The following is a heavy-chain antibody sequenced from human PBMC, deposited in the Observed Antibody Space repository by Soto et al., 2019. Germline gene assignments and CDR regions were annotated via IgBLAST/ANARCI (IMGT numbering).Heavy chain of an antibody. CDR3: ARGGGITGTTWLAYYYGMDV. CDR1: GYTFTSYY. CDR2: INPSGGST. V-gene: IGHV1-46*01. Sequence: ASVKVSCKASGYTFTSYYMHWVRQAPGQGLEWMGIINPSGGSTSYAQKFQGRVTMTRDTSTSTVYMELSSLRSEDTAVYYRARGGGITGTTWLAYYYGMDVWGQGTTVTVSS. D-gene: IGHD1-7*01. J-gene: IGHJ6*02.